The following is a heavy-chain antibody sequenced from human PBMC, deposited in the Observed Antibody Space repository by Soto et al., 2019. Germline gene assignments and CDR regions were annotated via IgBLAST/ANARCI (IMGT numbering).Heavy chain of an antibody. J-gene: IGHJ4*02. V-gene: IGHV3-21*06. CDR3: ARESEDLTSNFDY. CDR2: ISSTTNYI. CDR1: VVTFTRYS. Sequence: GGSLRLCCAASVVTFTRYSMNWVRQAPGKGLEWVSSISSTTNYIYYGDSMKGRFTISRDNAKNSLYLEMNSLRAEDTAVYYCARESEDLTSNFDYWGQGTLVTVSS.